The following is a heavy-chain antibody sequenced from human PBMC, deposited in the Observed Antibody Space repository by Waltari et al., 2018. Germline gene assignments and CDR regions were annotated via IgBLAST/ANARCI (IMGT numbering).Heavy chain of an antibody. Sequence: QVQLVQSGAEVKKPGSSVKVSCRASGGTFGRFALSWVRQAPGQGLEWMGGIIPIFGTPNYAQRFQGRLTITADERTSTVFMELTSLTSDDTAIYFCARREIGGPLDPWGQGILVTVSS. CDR2: IIPIFGTP. CDR1: GGTFGRFA. J-gene: IGHJ5*02. CDR3: ARREIGGPLDP. D-gene: IGHD1-1*01. V-gene: IGHV1-69*12.